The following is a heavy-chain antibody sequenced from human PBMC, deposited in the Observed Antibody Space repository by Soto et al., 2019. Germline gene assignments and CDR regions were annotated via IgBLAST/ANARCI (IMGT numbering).Heavy chain of an antibody. D-gene: IGHD1-26*01. CDR1: GFTFSSYS. V-gene: IGHV3-21*01. J-gene: IGHJ4*02. Sequence: GGSLRLSCAASGFTFSSYSMNWVRQAPGKGLEWVSSISSSSSYIYYADSVKGRFTISRDNAKNSLYLQMNSLRAEDAAVYYCARARRDSIVGATANYFDYWGKGTLVTVSS. CDR2: ISSSSSYI. CDR3: ARARRDSIVGATANYFDY.